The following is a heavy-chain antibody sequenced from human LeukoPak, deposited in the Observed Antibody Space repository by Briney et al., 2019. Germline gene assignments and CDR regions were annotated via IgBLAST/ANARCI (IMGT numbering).Heavy chain of an antibody. Sequence: ASVKVSCKASGYTFTGYYMHWVRQAPGQGLEWMGWINPNSGATNYAQKFQGRISMTGDTSISTAYMELRSLRSDDTAVYYCARDVSRDYGSGSWDYYMDVWGKGTTVTFSS. J-gene: IGHJ6*03. CDR3: ARDVSRDYGSGSWDYYMDV. D-gene: IGHD3-10*01. CDR1: GYTFTGYY. V-gene: IGHV1-2*02. CDR2: INPNSGAT.